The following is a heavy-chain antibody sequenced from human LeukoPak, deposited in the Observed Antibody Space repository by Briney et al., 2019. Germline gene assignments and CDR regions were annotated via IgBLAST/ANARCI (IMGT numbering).Heavy chain of an antibody. V-gene: IGHV1-69*13. CDR2: IIPIFGTA. CDR1: GGTFSSYA. D-gene: IGHD2-2*01. Sequence: SVKVSCKASGGTFSSYAISWVRQAPGQGLEWMEGIIPIFGTANYAQKFQGRVTITADESTSTAYMELSSLRSEDTAVYYCAGSKDIVVVPAAKVLNYWGQGTLVTVSS. J-gene: IGHJ4*02. CDR3: AGSKDIVVVPAAKVLNY.